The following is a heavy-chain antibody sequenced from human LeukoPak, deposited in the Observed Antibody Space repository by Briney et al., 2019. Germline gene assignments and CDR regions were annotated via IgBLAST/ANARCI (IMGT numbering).Heavy chain of an antibody. CDR2: IYYSGST. Sequence: SSETLSLTCTVSGGSISSGDYYWSWIRQPPGKGLEWIGYIYYSGSTYYNPSLKSRVTISVDTSKNQFSLKLSSVTAADTAVYYCARAPRETMTCYFDLWGRGTLVTVSS. V-gene: IGHV4-30-4*08. D-gene: IGHD3-22*01. CDR3: ARAPRETMTCYFDL. CDR1: GGSISSGDYY. J-gene: IGHJ2*01.